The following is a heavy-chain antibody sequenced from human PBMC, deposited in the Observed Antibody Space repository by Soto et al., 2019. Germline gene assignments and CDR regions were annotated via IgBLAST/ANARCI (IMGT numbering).Heavy chain of an antibody. CDR2: ISAYNGST. CDR3: ARSRSQPRNNWFDP. CDR1: GYTFTSYG. J-gene: IGHJ5*02. V-gene: IGHV1-18*01. Sequence: ASVKVSCKASGYTFTSYGISWVRQAPGQGLEWMGWISAYNGSTNYAQKLQGRVTMTTDTSTSTAYMELRSLRSDDTAVYYCARSRSQPRNNWFDPWGQGTLVTVSS.